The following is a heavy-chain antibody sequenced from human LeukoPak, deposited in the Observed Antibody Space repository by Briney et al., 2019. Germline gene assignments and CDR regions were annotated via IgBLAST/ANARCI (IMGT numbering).Heavy chain of an antibody. J-gene: IGHJ4*02. D-gene: IGHD5-24*01. Sequence: GGSLRLSCAASRFTFSSYVMSWVRQAPGKGLEWVSSITGSGTGTFYADSVRGRFTISRDNSKKTVYLQMNSLRVEDTAVYYCARVRRWLQLDIGYWGQGTLVTVSS. CDR1: RFTFSSYV. CDR3: ARVRRWLQLDIGY. V-gene: IGHV3-23*01. CDR2: ITGSGTGT.